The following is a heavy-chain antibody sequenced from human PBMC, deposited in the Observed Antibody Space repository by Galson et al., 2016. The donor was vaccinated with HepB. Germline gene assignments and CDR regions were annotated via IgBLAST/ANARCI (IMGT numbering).Heavy chain of an antibody. D-gene: IGHD6-13*01. CDR2: IWYDGSNK. CDR3: ARVLRQQLHPGHDY. CDR1: GFTFSSYG. Sequence: SLRLSCAASGFTFSSYGMHWVRQAPGKGLEWVAIIWYDGSNKYYADSVKGRFTISRDNAENSLYLQMNSLRAEDTAVYYCARVLRQQLHPGHDYWGQGSLVTVSS. J-gene: IGHJ4*02. V-gene: IGHV3-33*01.